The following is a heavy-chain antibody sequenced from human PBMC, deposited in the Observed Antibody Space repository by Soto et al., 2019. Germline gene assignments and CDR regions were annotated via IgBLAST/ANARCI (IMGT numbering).Heavy chain of an antibody. CDR3: ARLGPRITIFGVVHGFYGMDV. Sequence: KPSETLSLTCTVSGGSISSSSYYWGWIRQPPGKGLEWIGSIYYSGSTYYNPSLKSRVTISVDTSKNQFSLKLSSVTAADTAVYYCARLGPRITIFGVVHGFYGMDVWGQGTTVTVSS. CDR1: GGSISSSSYY. V-gene: IGHV4-39*01. CDR2: IYYSGST. D-gene: IGHD3-3*01. J-gene: IGHJ6*02.